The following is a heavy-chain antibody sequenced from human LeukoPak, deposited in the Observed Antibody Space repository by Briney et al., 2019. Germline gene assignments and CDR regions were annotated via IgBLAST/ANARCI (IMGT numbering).Heavy chain of an antibody. Sequence: GESLKISCKCSGYIFTSYWISWVRQMPGKGLEGMGRIDPSASYTNSSPFFQGQVTISADKSISTAYLQWRSMKASDTAMYYCARQHAFDIWGQGTMVTVSP. CDR2: IDPSASYT. CDR1: GYIFTSYW. V-gene: IGHV5-10-1*01. J-gene: IGHJ3*02. CDR3: ARQHAFDI.